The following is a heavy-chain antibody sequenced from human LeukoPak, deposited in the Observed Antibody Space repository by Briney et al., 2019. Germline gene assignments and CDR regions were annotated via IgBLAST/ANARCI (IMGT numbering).Heavy chain of an antibody. J-gene: IGHJ4*02. D-gene: IGHD1-26*01. V-gene: IGHV3-23*01. Sequence: GGSLRLSCAASGFTFSSYGMSWVRQAPGKGLEWVSALLTGGSTYYADSVKGRFTISRDNSKNTLYLQMNSLRAEDTAVYYCATIDSGSFYFDYWGQGTLVTVSS. CDR2: LLTGGST. CDR3: ATIDSGSFYFDY. CDR1: GFTFSSYG.